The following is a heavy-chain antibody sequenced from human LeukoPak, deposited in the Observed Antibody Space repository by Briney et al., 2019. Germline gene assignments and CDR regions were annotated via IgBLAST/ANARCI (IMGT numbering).Heavy chain of an antibody. V-gene: IGHV3-20*04. Sequence: GGSLRLSCAASGLVFDDYGMTWVRQAPGKGLEWVSTINWNGDSTTYADSVKGRFTISRDNAKNTLYLQMNSLRAEDTAVYYCGSGSYYFMDVWGKGTTVTVSS. CDR3: GSGSYYFMDV. CDR1: GLVFDDYG. J-gene: IGHJ6*03. D-gene: IGHD1-26*01. CDR2: INWNGDST.